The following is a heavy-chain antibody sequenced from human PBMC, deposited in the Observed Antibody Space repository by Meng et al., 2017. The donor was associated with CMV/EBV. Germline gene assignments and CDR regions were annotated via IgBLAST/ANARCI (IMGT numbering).Heavy chain of an antibody. Sequence: GESLKISCAASGFIFSDYYMNWIRQAPGKGLEWVSYISSRGDIIHYADSVKGRFTLSRDNAKNSLYLQMNSLRAEDTAIYYCVFPKGGRGDDAFDIWGQGTMVTVSS. CDR3: VFPKGGRGDDAFDI. V-gene: IGHV3-11*04. CDR2: ISSRGDII. D-gene: IGHD7-27*01. CDR1: GFIFSDYY. J-gene: IGHJ3*02.